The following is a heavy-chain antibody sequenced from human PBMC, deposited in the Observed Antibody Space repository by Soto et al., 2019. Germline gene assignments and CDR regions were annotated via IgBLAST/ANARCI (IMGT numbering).Heavy chain of an antibody. CDR3: ARAPYSSGWYDYYYGMDV. J-gene: IGHJ6*02. CDR1: GFTFSDYY. V-gene: IGHV3-11*01. Sequence: QVPLVESGGGLVKPGGSLRLSCAASGFTFSDYYMSWIRQAQGKGLEWVSYITSGSTIYYADSVKGRFTISRDNAKNSLYLQMNSLRAEDTAVYYCARAPYSSGWYDYYYGMDVWGQGTTVTVSS. CDR2: ITSGSTI. D-gene: IGHD6-19*01.